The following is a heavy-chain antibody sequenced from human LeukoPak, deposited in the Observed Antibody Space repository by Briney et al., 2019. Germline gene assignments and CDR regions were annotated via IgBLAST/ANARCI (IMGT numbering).Heavy chain of an antibody. D-gene: IGHD3-22*01. CDR1: GYSISSGYY. V-gene: IGHV4-38-2*02. J-gene: IGHJ4*02. CDR3: ARSLYHYYDSSGYSY. Sequence: SETLSLTCTVSGYSISSGYYWGWIRQPPGKGLEWIGSIYHSGSTYYNPSLKSRVTISVDTSKNQFSLKLSSVTAADTAVYYCARSLYHYYDSSGYSYWGQGTLVTVSS. CDR2: IYHSGST.